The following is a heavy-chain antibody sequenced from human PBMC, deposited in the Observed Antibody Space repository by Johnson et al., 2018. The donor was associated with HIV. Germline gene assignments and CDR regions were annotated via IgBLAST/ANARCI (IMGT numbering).Heavy chain of an antibody. CDR3: ARDGIGRGIVGANDAFDI. CDR2: LWYDGRTK. Sequence: QVQLVESGGGVVQPGGSLRLSCAASGFTFSSYAMHWVRQAPGQGLEWVAVLWYDGRTKYSVDSVKGRFPVSRDNAKNSLYLQMNSLRAEDTAVDYCARDGIGRGIVGANDAFDIWGQGTMVTVSS. D-gene: IGHD1-26*01. J-gene: IGHJ3*02. CDR1: GFTFSSYA. V-gene: IGHV3-33*08.